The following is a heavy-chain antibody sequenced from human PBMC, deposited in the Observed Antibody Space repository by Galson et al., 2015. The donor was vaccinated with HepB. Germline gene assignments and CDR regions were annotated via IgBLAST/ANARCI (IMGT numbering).Heavy chain of an antibody. CDR3: ARDIFSGYSYGFIVFGY. V-gene: IGHV3-21*01. D-gene: IGHD5-18*01. CDR2: ISSSSSYI. J-gene: IGHJ4*02. CDR1: GFTFSSYS. Sequence: SLRLSCAASGFTFSSYSMNWVRQAPGKGLEWVSFISSSSSYIYFADSVKGRFTISRDNAKNSLYLQMNSLRAEDTAVYYCARDIFSGYSYGFIVFGYWGQGTLVTVSS.